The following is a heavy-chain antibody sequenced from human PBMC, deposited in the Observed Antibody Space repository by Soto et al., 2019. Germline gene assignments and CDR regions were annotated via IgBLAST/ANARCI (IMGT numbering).Heavy chain of an antibody. CDR2: IYTGDSDT. V-gene: IGHV5-51*01. CDR1: GYSFTSYW. D-gene: IGHD3-3*01. J-gene: IGHJ3*02. Sequence: GESLKISFKGSGYSFTSYWTGWVRQMPGKGLEWMGIIYTGDSDTRYSPSFQGQVTISAEKSISTAYLQWSSLKASDTAMYYCARRAIFGVVVDAFDIWGQGTMVTVSS. CDR3: ARRAIFGVVVDAFDI.